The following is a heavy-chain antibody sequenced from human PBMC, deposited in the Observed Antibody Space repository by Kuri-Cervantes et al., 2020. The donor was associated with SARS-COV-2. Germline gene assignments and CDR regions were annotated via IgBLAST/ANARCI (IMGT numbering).Heavy chain of an antibody. V-gene: IGHV3-21*01. CDR2: ISSSSSYI. D-gene: IGHD5-24*01. CDR3: ARAGRWLQSTPFDY. J-gene: IGHJ4*02. CDR1: GFTFSSYS. Sequence: GESLKISCAASGFTFSSYSMNWVRQAPGKGLEWVSSISSSSSYIYYADSVKGRFTISRDNAKNSLYLQMNSLRAKDTAVYYCARAGRWLQSTPFDYWGQGTLVTVSS.